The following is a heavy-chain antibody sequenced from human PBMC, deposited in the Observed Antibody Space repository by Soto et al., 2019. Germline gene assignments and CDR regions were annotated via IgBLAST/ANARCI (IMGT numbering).Heavy chain of an antibody. CDR3: AKKGGGDYILGY. CDR1: GFSLSTNGVG. J-gene: IGHJ4*02. D-gene: IGHD4-17*01. CDR2: IYWDDSK. V-gene: IGHV2-5*02. Sequence: QITLKESGPTLVKPTQTLTLTCTFSGFSLSTNGVGVGWIRQPPGKALEWLALIYWDDSKHYSPSLNSRLTITKDTSRNPVVLTMTNMDPVDTGTYYCAKKGGGDYILGYWGQGTLVTVSS.